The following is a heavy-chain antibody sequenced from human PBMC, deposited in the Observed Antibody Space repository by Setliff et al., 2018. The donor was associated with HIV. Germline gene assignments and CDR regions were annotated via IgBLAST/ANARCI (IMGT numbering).Heavy chain of an antibody. V-gene: IGHV1-2*02. CDR1: GYTFTGYY. CDR3: AKTSPKDGYSSDF. D-gene: IGHD4-4*01. Sequence: GASVMVSCKASGYTFTGYYMHWVRQAPGQGLEWMGWINPNSGDTNYAQKFQDRVTMTTDTSTNTAYMELSSLGSDDTAVYYCAKTSPKDGYSSDFWGQGTQVTVSS. J-gene: IGHJ4*02. CDR2: INPNSGDT.